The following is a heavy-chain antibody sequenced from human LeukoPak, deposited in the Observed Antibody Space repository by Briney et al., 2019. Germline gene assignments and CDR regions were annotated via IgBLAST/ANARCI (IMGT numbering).Heavy chain of an antibody. Sequence: PPETLSLTCTVSGGSISSYYWSWIRQPPGKELEWIGYIYYSGTTNYNPSLDKSRVTISVDTSKNQFSLKLSSVTAADTAVYYCARERGNYYGSGSFYYYGMDVWGQGTTVTVSS. J-gene: IGHJ6*02. CDR2: IYYSGTT. CDR3: ARERGNYYGSGSFYYYGMDV. CDR1: GGSISSYY. D-gene: IGHD3-10*01. V-gene: IGHV4-59*01.